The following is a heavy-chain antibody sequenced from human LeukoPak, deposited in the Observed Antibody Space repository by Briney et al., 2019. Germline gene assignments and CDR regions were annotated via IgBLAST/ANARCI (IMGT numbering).Heavy chain of an antibody. V-gene: IGHV3-66*01. CDR2: IYSGGST. CDR1: GFTVTSNY. D-gene: IGHD6-13*01. Sequence: GGSLRLSCAASGFTVTSNYMSWVRQAPGKGLEWVSVIYSGGSTYYADSVKGRFTISRDNAKNSVYLQMNSLRAEDTALYYCARGSGSSWYFYFDYWGQGTLVTVSS. J-gene: IGHJ4*02. CDR3: ARGSGSSWYFYFDY.